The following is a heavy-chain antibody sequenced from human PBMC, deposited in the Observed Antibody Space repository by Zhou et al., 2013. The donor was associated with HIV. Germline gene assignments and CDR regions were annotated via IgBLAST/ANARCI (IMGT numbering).Heavy chain of an antibody. CDR2: IIPIFGTA. J-gene: IGHJ6*03. CDR3: ARQLTGDPDYYYYYMDV. CDR1: GGTFSSYA. Sequence: QVQLVQSGAEVKKPGSSVKVSCKASGGTFSSYAISWVRQAPGQGLEWMGGIIPIFGTANYAQKFQGRVTITTDESTSTAYMELSSLRSEDTAVYYCARQLTGDPDYYYYYMDVWGQRGPRVTVSS. D-gene: IGHD7-27*01. V-gene: IGHV1-69*05.